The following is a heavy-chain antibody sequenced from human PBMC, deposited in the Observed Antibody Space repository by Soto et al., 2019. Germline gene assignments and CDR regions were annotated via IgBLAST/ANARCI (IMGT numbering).Heavy chain of an antibody. CDR2: LYASDST. J-gene: IGHJ3*01. CDR1: GFTVSSHY. CDR3: ATTVTRLIAFDV. D-gene: IGHD4-17*01. V-gene: IGHV3-53*01. Sequence: PGGSLRLSCAASGFTVSSHYMSWVRQTPGKGLEWVSILYASDSTFYADSVEGRFTISRDNSKNTVYPQLNSLRAEDTAVYYCATTVTRLIAFDVWGQGTMVTVSS.